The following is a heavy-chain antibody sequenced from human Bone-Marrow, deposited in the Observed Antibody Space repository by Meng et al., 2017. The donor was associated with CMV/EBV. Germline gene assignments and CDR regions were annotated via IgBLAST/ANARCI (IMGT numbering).Heavy chain of an antibody. V-gene: IGHV4-61*01. D-gene: IGHD2-2*02. CDR3: ARVVIDCSSTSCYRSYGMDV. CDR1: GGSISSSSYY. CDR2: IYYSGST. Sequence: GSLRLSCTVSGGSISSSSYYWSWIRQPPGKGLEWIGYIYYSGSTNYNPSLKSRVTISVDTSKNQFSLKLSSVTAADTAVYYCARVVIDCSSTSCYRSYGMDVWGQGTTVTVSS. J-gene: IGHJ6*02.